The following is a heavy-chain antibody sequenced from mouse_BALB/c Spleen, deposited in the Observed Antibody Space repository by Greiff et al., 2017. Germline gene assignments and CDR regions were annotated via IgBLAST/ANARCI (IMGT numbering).Heavy chain of an antibody. J-gene: IGHJ4*01. Sequence: EVKLVESGGGLVQPGGSRKLSCAASGFTFSSFGMHWVRQAPEKGLEWVAYISSGSSTIYYADTVKGRFTISRDNPKNTLFLQMTSLRSEDTAMYYCARHGSSLYYAMDYWGQGTSVTVST. CDR2: ISSGSSTI. V-gene: IGHV5-17*02. CDR3: ARHGSSLYYAMDY. D-gene: IGHD1-1*01. CDR1: GFTFSSFG.